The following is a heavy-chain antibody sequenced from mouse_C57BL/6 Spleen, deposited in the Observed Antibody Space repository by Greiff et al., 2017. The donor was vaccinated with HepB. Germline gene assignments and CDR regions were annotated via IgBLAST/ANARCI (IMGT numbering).Heavy chain of an antibody. J-gene: IGHJ2*01. CDR2: IDPSDSET. CDR1: GYTFTSYW. CDR3: ARWDGYFFFDY. V-gene: IGHV1-52*01. D-gene: IGHD2-3*01. Sequence: QVQLQQPGAELVRPGSSVKLSCKASGYTFTSYWMHWVKQRPIQGLEWIGNIDPSDSETHYNQKFKDKATLTVDKSSSTADMQLSSLTSEDSAVYYCARWDGYFFFDYWGQGTTLTVSS.